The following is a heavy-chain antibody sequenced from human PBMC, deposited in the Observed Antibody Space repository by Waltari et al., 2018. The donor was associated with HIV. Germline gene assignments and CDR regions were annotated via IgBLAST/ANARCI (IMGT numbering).Heavy chain of an antibody. CDR2: FDPKNGKP. CDR1: GYPLSDLS. CDR3: VTLYNESPLYSNF. D-gene: IGHD2-15*01. J-gene: IGHJ1*01. Sequence: IQSTSALKRPGASVTISCKVSGYPLSDLSMQWVRQGRGRRLEWMGGFDPKNGKPVYSQRFWGRVSLAEDTSEDTAFLELNRLTSDDTAVYYCVTLYNESPLYSNFWGQGTLVTV. V-gene: IGHV1-24*01.